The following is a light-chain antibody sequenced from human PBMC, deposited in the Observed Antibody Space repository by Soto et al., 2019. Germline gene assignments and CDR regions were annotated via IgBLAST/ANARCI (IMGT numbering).Light chain of an antibody. J-gene: IGLJ2*01. V-gene: IGLV2-14*03. CDR1: SSDVGGYNF. CDR3: PSYTSTNTQL. Sequence: QSALTQPASVSGSPGQSITISCTGTSSDVGGYNFVSWYQQHPGKAPKLMIYDVSNRPSGVSNRFSGSKSGNTASLTISGLQAEDEADYYCPSYTSTNTQLFGGGTKLTVL. CDR2: DVS.